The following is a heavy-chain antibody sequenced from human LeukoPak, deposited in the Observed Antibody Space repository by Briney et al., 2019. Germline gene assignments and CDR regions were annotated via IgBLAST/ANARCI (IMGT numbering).Heavy chain of an antibody. J-gene: IGHJ5*02. D-gene: IGHD3-3*01. CDR3: ARDAPTSNYDFWSGYSNWFDP. Sequence: ASVKVSCKASGGTFSSYAISWVRQAPGQGLEWMGGIIPIFGTANYAQKFQGRVTITADKSTSKAYMELSSLRSEDTAVYYCARDAPTSNYDFWSGYSNWFDPWGQGTLVTVSS. CDR1: GGTFSSYA. CDR2: IIPIFGTA. V-gene: IGHV1-69*06.